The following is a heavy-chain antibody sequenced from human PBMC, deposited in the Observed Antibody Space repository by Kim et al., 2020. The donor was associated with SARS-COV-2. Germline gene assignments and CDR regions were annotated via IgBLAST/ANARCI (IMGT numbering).Heavy chain of an antibody. D-gene: IGHD4-17*01. J-gene: IGHJ4*01. CDR2: IYYSGST. CDR3: ARDPHEYGDYYFDY. CDR1: GGSISSSSYY. V-gene: IGHV4-39*07. Sequence: SETLSLTCTVSGGSISSSSYYWGWIRQPPGKGLEWIGSIYYSGSTYYNPSLKSRVTISVDTSKNQFSLKLSSVTAADTAVYYCARDPHEYGDYYFDYWG.